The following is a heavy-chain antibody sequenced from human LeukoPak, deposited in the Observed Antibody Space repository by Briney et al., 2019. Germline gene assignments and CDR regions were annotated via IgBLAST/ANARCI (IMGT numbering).Heavy chain of an antibody. CDR2: ISSSGRTM. CDR1: GFTFSSYE. CDR3: ARDCNRTYCYDY. V-gene: IGHV3-48*03. Sequence: GGSLRLSCAASGFTFSSYEMNWVRQAPGKGLEWVSYISSSGRTMYYGDSVKGRFTISRDNAKNSLYLQMNSLRAEDTAVYYCARDCNRTYCYDYWGQGTLVTVSS. D-gene: IGHD2/OR15-2a*01. J-gene: IGHJ4*02.